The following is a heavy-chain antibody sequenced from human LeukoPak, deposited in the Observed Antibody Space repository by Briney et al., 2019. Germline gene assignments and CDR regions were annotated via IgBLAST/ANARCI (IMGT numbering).Heavy chain of an antibody. Sequence: PSETLSLTCTVSGGSISSGSYYWSWIRQPAGKGLEWIGRIYTSGSTNYNPSLKSRVTISVDTSKNQFSLKLSSVTAADTAVYYCARAPLAYCGGDCPRNWYFDLWGRGTLVTVSS. CDR3: ARAPLAYCGGDCPRNWYFDL. CDR2: IYTSGST. J-gene: IGHJ2*01. CDR1: GGSISSGSYY. D-gene: IGHD2-21*02. V-gene: IGHV4-61*02.